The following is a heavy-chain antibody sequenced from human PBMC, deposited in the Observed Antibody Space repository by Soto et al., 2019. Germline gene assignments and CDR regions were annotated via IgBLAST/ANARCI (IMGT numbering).Heavy chain of an antibody. CDR1: GYTFTSYY. CDR3: ARVGGYSYGGVDY. CDR2: INPSGGST. Sequence: QVQLVQSGAEVKKPGSSVKVSCKAPGYTFTSYYMHWVRQAPGQGLEWMGIINPSGGSTTYAQKFQGRVTMTRDTSTSTVYMELSSLRSDDTAVYYCARVGGYSYGGVDYWGQGTLVTVSS. V-gene: IGHV1-46*01. D-gene: IGHD5-18*01. J-gene: IGHJ4*02.